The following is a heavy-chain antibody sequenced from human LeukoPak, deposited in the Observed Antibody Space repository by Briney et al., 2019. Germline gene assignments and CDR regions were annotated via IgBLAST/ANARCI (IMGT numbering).Heavy chain of an antibody. J-gene: IGHJ4*02. V-gene: IGHV3-21*01. Sequence: GGSLRLSCAASGFIFSSYTMTWVRRAPGKGLEWVSSIDTSGSYIYNADSLKGRFTISRGNAKNSLYLQMNSLRAEDTAVYYCARVYAEQWLDEGFDYWGQGTLVTVSS. CDR2: IDTSGSYI. D-gene: IGHD6-19*01. CDR3: ARVYAEQWLDEGFDY. CDR1: GFIFSSYT.